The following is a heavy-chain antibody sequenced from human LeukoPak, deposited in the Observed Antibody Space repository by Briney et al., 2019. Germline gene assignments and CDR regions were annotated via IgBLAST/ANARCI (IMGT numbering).Heavy chain of an antibody. CDR2: MYHSGTT. D-gene: IGHD3-22*01. J-gene: IGHJ3*02. CDR3: VRGYYYDSSGYWVRAFDI. Sequence: SETLSLTCAVSGGSISSGGYSWSWIRQPPGKGLEWIGYMYHSGTTHYNPSLKSRVTISVDRSKNQSSLKLSSVTAADTAVYYCVRGYYYDSSGYWVRAFDIWGQGTMVTVPS. CDR1: GGSISSGGYS. V-gene: IGHV4-30-2*01.